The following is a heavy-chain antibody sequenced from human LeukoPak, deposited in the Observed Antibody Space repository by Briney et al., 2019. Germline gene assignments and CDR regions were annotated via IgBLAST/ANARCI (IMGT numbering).Heavy chain of an antibody. CDR3: ARDTYDSSGYPNNWFDP. CDR2: IYYSGST. J-gene: IGHJ5*02. CDR1: GGSISSYY. Sequence: SETLSLTCTVSGGSISSYYWSWIRQPPGKGLEWIGYIYYSGSTNYNPSLKSRVTISVDTSKNQFSLKLSSVTAADTAVYYCARDTYDSSGYPNNWFDPWGQGTLVTVSS. D-gene: IGHD3-22*01. V-gene: IGHV4-59*12.